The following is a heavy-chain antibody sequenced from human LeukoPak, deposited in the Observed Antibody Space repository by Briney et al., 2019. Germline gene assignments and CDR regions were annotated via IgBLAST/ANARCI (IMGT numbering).Heavy chain of an antibody. D-gene: IGHD1-1*01. CDR3: ARPRRLTLDAFDI. V-gene: IGHV3-33*01. CDR1: GFTLSNFG. CDR2: IWYDGSNK. J-gene: IGHJ3*02. Sequence: GGSLRLSCAASGFTLSNFGIHWVRQAPGKGLEWVAVIWYDGSNKYCADSMKGRFTISRDNSKNIVYLQMSSLRAEDTAVYYCARPRRLTLDAFDIWGQGTMVTVSS.